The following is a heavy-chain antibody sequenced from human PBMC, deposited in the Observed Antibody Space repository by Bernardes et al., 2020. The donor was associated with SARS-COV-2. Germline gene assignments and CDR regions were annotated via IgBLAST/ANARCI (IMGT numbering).Heavy chain of an antibody. D-gene: IGHD3-16*01. CDR3: ATTAGLGVSWDF. J-gene: IGHJ4*02. CDR2: IKTTNEGGTT. V-gene: IGHV3-15*07. CDR1: GFTFTNAW. Sequence: GGSLRLSCSASGFTFTNAWLNWVRQAPGKGLEWVGQIKTTNEGGTTEYAAPVKGRFTVSRDDSDNTLYLQMNNLKTEDTGVYYCATTAGLGVSWDFWGQGTLVTVSS.